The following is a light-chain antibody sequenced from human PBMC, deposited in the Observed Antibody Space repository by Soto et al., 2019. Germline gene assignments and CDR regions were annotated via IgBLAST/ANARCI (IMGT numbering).Light chain of an antibody. CDR2: GTS. CDR1: QSVGSSC. J-gene: IGKJ1*01. CDR3: QQYGDSPWT. Sequence: EIVLTQSPGTLSLSPGERATLSCRASQSVGSSCLAWYQQKPGQAPRLLIYGTSSRATGIPDRFSGSGSGTDFTLTISRLEPEDFAVYYCQQYGDSPWTFGQGTKVEIK. V-gene: IGKV3-20*01.